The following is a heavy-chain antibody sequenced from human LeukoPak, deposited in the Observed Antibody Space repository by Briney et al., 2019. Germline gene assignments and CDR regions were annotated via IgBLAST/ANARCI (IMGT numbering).Heavy chain of an antibody. D-gene: IGHD1-7*01. J-gene: IGHJ6*03. Sequence: GGSLRLSCAASGFTFSSYGMHWVRQAPGKGLEWVAFIRYDGSNKYYADSVKGRFTISRDNSKNTLYLQMNSLRAEDTAVYYCAKVQLELHEPMDVWGKGTTVTVSS. CDR3: AKVQLELHEPMDV. CDR1: GFTFSSYG. CDR2: IRYDGSNK. V-gene: IGHV3-30*02.